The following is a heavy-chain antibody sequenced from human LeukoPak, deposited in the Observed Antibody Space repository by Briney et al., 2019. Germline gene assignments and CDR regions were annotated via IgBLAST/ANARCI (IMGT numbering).Heavy chain of an antibody. CDR1: GDSIDPYS. CDR3: ARHQGSTVFNY. V-gene: IGHV4-59*08. J-gene: IGHJ4*02. CDR2: ISHIGTI. Sequence: PSETLSLTCSISGDSIDPYSWSWIRQPPGRGLEWVGYISHIGTIKYNTSLMSRVSMGLDKPHNEFSLSLRSVSATDTALYFCARHQGSTVFNYWGRGVPVIVSS. D-gene: IGHD2/OR15-2a*01.